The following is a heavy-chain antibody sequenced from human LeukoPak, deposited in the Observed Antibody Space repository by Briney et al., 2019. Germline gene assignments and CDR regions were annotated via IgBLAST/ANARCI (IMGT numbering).Heavy chain of an antibody. J-gene: IGHJ4*02. Sequence: PGGSLRLSCASSGFTFRRYDMNWVRQAPGKGLERVSFISSSMISIHYADSVQGRFTISRDNARDILYLQMNSLRAEDTAVYYCARVYDVLTGGFDHWGQGALVTVSS. CDR1: GFTFRRYD. CDR3: ARVYDVLTGGFDH. CDR2: ISSSMISI. V-gene: IGHV3-21*01. D-gene: IGHD3-9*01.